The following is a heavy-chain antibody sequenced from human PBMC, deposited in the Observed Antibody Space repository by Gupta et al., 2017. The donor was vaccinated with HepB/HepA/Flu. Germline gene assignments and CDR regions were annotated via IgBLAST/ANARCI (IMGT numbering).Heavy chain of an antibody. CDR3: ARSTRSEYYYYYYYMDV. CDR1: GGSFSGYY. J-gene: IGHJ6*03. Sequence: QVQLQQWGAGLLKPSETLSLTCAVYGGSFSGYYWSWIRQPPGKGLEWIGGINHSGSTNYNPSLKSRVTISVDTSKNQFSLKLSSVTAADTAVYYCARSTRSEYYYYYYYMDVWGKGTTVTVSS. D-gene: IGHD2-15*01. V-gene: IGHV4-34*01. CDR2: INHSGST.